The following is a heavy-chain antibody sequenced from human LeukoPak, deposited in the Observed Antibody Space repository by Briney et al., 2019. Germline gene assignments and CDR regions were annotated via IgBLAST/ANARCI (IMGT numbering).Heavy chain of an antibody. V-gene: IGHV4-61*01. CDR2: IYYSGST. CDR3: ARSLGNYDY. J-gene: IGHJ4*02. CDR1: GGSISSSSYY. Sequence: SETLSLTCTVSGGSISSSSYYWSWIRQPPGKGLEWIGYIYYSGSTNYNPSLKSRVTISVDTSKNQFSLKLSSVTAADTAVYYCARSLGNYDYWGQGTLVTVSS. D-gene: IGHD5-24*01.